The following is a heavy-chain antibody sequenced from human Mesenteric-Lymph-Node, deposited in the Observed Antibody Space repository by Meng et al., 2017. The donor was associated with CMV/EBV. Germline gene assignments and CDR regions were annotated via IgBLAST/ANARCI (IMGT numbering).Heavy chain of an antibody. Sequence: GESLKISCAASGFTFSSYSMNWVRQAPGKGLEWVSSISSSSSYIYYADSVKGRFTISRDNAKNSLYLQMNSLRAEDTAVYYCARGGRTGTTWGFDYWGRGTLVTVSS. J-gene: IGHJ4*02. CDR2: ISSSSSYI. D-gene: IGHD1-7*01. CDR1: GFTFSSYS. V-gene: IGHV3-21*01. CDR3: ARGGRTGTTWGFDY.